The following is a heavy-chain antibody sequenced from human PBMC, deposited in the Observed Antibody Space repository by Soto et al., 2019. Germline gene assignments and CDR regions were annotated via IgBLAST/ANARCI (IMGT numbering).Heavy chain of an antibody. CDR3: AREGFSYGYSLPDY. J-gene: IGHJ4*02. CDR2: ISSSSSTI. CDR1: GFTFSSYS. D-gene: IGHD5-18*01. Sequence: GGSLRLSCAASGFTFSSYSMNWVRQAPGKGLEWVSYISSSSSTIYYADSVKGRFTISRDNAKNSLYLQMNSLRAEDTAVYYCAREGFSYGYSLPDYWGQGTLVTVSS. V-gene: IGHV3-48*01.